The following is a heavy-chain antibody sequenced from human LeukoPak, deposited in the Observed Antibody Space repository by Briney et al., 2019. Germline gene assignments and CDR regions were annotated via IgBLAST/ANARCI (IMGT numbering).Heavy chain of an antibody. V-gene: IGHV3-23*01. J-gene: IGHJ4*02. CDR2: ISGSGGST. D-gene: IGHD6-13*01. CDR3: AKVNGGRQQLAARTGYFDY. Sequence: GGSLRLSCAASGFTFSSYAMSWVRQAPGKGLEWVSAISGSGGSTYYADSVKGRFTISRDNSKNTLYLQMNSLRAEDTAVYYRAKVNGGRQQLAARTGYFDYWGQGTLVTVSS. CDR1: GFTFSSYA.